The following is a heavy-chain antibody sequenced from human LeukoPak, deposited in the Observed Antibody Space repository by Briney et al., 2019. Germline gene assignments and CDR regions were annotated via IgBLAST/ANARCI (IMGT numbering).Heavy chain of an antibody. Sequence: GGSLRLSCAASGFTFSSYAMSWVRQAPGKGLERISAIIGSGGSTYYADSVKGRFTISRDNSKNTLYLQMNSLRAEDTAVYYCAKDGGSWLNYFDYWGQGTLVTVSS. CDR2: IIGSGGST. V-gene: IGHV3-23*01. J-gene: IGHJ4*02. D-gene: IGHD6-13*01. CDR1: GFTFSSYA. CDR3: AKDGGSWLNYFDY.